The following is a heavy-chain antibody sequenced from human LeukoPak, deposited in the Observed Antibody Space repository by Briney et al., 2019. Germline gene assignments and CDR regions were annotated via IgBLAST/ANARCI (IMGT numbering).Heavy chain of an antibody. Sequence: SQTLSLTCTVSGASISSGTYSWSWIRQPPGEGLEWIGYIYHTGSTYYNPSLKSRVTISVDRSKNQFSLNLNSVTAADTALYYCARGDGSGSGRWFDPWGQGTLITVSS. V-gene: IGHV4-30-2*01. CDR3: ARGDGSGSGRWFDP. CDR2: IYHTGST. D-gene: IGHD3-10*01. J-gene: IGHJ5*02. CDR1: GASISSGTYS.